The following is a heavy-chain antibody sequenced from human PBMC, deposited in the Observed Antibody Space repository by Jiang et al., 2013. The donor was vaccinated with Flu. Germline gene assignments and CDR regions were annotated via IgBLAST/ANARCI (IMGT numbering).Heavy chain of an antibody. Sequence: QLVESGGGAVQPGRSLRLSCAASGFSFSYSGMHWVRQAPGKGLEWVAVIWYDGRTKFYVDSVKGRFTISRDNSKNTLYLQMNNLRAEDTAVYYCAKDRHVSYYYNYYTMDVWGQGTTVTVFS. CDR2: IWYDGRTK. CDR3: AKDRHVSYYYNYYTMDV. D-gene: IGHD5-24*01. J-gene: IGHJ6*02. CDR1: GFSFSYSG. V-gene: IGHV3-33*06.